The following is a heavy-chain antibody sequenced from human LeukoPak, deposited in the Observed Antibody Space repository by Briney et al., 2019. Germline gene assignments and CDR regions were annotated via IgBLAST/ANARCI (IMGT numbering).Heavy chain of an antibody. Sequence: GGSLRLSCAASGFTFSSYSMNWVRQAPGKGLEWVSYISSSSSTIYYADSVKGRFTISRDNAKNSLYLQMNSLRAEDTAVYYCALGACSSTSCYDAFDIWGQGTMVTVSS. J-gene: IGHJ3*02. CDR1: GFTFSSYS. CDR3: ALGACSSTSCYDAFDI. CDR2: ISSSSSTI. D-gene: IGHD2-2*01. V-gene: IGHV3-48*01.